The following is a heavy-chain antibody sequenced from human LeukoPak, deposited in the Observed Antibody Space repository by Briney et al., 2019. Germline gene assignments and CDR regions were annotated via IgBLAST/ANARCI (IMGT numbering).Heavy chain of an antibody. CDR3: ARGTYGYYMDV. J-gene: IGHJ6*03. D-gene: IGHD4-17*01. V-gene: IGHV4-38-2*02. Sequence: SETLSLTCSGSNYSISNSLYWGWLRQPPGXXXEWIGSIYRSGSTFYXPSLKSRVTISLDTSKNQFSLKLSSVTAADTAVYFCARGTYGYYMDVWGKGTTVTVSS. CDR1: NYSISNSLY. CDR2: IYRSGST.